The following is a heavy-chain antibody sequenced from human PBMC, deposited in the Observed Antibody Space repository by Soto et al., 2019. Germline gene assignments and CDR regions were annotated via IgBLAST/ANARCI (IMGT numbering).Heavy chain of an antibody. J-gene: IGHJ4*02. CDR1: GLTFSNVW. D-gene: IGHD5-18*01. CDR2: IKSKSDGETA. CDR3: GITAMINRDSSTSFDY. Sequence: PGGSLRLSCAASGLTFSNVWMTWVRQAPGKGLEWVGRIKSKSDGETADVAAPVKARFTISRDDSKNTVFLEMNSLKSEDTALYYCGITAMINRDSSTSFDYWGRGTPVTVSS. V-gene: IGHV3-15*01.